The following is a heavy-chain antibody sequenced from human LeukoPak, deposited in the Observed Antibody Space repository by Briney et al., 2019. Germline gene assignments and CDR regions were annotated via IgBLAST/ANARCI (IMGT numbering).Heavy chain of an antibody. V-gene: IGHV1-8*02. Sequence: ASVKVSCKASGYTFTSYYMHWVRQATGQGLEWMGWMNPNSGNTGYAQKFQGRVTMTRNTSISTAYMELSSLRSEDTAVYYCARVNVEYSSEYGMDVWGQGTTVTVSS. J-gene: IGHJ6*02. CDR3: ARVNVEYSSEYGMDV. D-gene: IGHD6-19*01. CDR1: GYTFTSYY. CDR2: MNPNSGNT.